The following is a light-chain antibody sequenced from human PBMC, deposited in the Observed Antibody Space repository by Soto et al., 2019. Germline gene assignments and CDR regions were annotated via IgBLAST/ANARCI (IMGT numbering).Light chain of an antibody. V-gene: IGKV2-28*01. CDR3: MQAFQSPPT. Sequence: EIVMTQAPLSLPVTPGESASISCRSSQSLLESNGYNYLDWYLQKPGHSPQLLIYMGSNRSSGVPDRFSGSGSGTDFTLKISKVEAGDVGVYYCMQAFQSPPTFGQGTKV. CDR2: MGS. J-gene: IGKJ1*01. CDR1: QSLLESNGYNY.